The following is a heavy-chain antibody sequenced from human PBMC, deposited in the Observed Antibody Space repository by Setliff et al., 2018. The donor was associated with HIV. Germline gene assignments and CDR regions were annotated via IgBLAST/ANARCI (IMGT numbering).Heavy chain of an antibody. Sequence: PSETLSLTCTVSGGSISSTAYYWAWIRQPPGKGLEWIGSSYYSGSTYYNPSLKSRVTISVDTSKNQFSLKLSSVTAADTAIYYCATDTAMLQEGTEFWGQGTLVTVSS. CDR3: ATDTAMLQEGTEF. J-gene: IGHJ4*02. D-gene: IGHD5-18*01. CDR1: GGSISSTAYY. CDR2: SYYSGST. V-gene: IGHV4-39*01.